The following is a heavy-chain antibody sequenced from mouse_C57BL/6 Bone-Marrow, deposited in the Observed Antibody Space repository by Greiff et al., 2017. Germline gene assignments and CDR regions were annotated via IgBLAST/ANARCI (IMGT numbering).Heavy chain of an antibody. CDR1: GYTFTDYY. CDR2: IFPGSGST. J-gene: IGHJ2*01. V-gene: IGHV1-75*01. D-gene: IGHD1-1*02. CDR3: AGGSYVGNTYYFDD. Sequence: QVQLQQSGPELVKPGASVKISCKASGYTFTDYYINWVKQRPGQGLEWIGWIFPGSGSTYYNQKFKGKATFTVDKSSSTAYMLLSSLTSEDSAVXFGAGGSYVGNTYYFDDWGQGTTLTVSS.